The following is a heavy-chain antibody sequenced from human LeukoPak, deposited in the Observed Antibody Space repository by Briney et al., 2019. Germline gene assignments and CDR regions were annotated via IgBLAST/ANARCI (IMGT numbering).Heavy chain of an antibody. CDR3: ARVGQLIVWFGGDV. D-gene: IGHD3-10*01. CDR1: RGSINNNYY. Sequence: TSETLSLTCIVSRGSINNNYYWGWIRQPPGKGLEWIGSLSYTGNLYSNPSLTGRVTISLDTSKNQFSLKLTSVTAADTAVYYCARVGQLIVWFGGDVGGLGTLVTVSS. J-gene: IGHJ4*02. CDR2: LSYTGNL. V-gene: IGHV4-39*07.